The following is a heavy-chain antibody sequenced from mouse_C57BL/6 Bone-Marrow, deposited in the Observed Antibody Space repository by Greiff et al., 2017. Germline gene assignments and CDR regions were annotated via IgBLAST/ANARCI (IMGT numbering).Heavy chain of an antibody. CDR1: GYTFTSYW. J-gene: IGHJ3*01. CDR3: ANLLAD. CDR2: IDPSDSYT. V-gene: IGHV1-69*01. Sequence: QVQLQQPGAELVMPGASVKLSCKASGYTFTSYWMHWVKQRPGQGLEWIGEIDPSDSYTNYNQKFKGKSTLTVDKSSSTAYMQLSSLTSEDSAVYYCANLLADWGQGTLVTVSA.